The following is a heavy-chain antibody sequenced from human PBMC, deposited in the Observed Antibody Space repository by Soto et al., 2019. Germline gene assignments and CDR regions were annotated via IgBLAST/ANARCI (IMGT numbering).Heavy chain of an antibody. J-gene: IGHJ4*02. V-gene: IGHV3-21*06. CDR1: GFTFTSYT. D-gene: IGHD6-13*01. CDR3: ARARVYATGPLDF. CDR2: ISSSSDYI. Sequence: GGSLRLSCAASGFTFTSYTMNWVRQAPGKGLEWVSSISSSSDYIYYADSMKGRVTISRDNAKNSLFLDMNRLTGEDTAVYYCARARVYATGPLDFWGQGTLVTVSS.